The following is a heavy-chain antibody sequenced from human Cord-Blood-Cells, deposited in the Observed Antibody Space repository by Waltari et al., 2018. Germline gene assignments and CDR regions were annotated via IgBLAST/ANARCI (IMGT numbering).Heavy chain of an antibody. Sequence: QLQLQESGPGLVKPSETLSLTCTVSGGSISSSSYYWAWIRQPPGKGLEWIGSIYYSGSTYYNPSLKSRVTISVDTSKNQFSLKLSSVTAADTAVYYCASTREYYYDSSGYYNAFDIWGQGTMVTVSS. J-gene: IGHJ3*02. D-gene: IGHD3-22*01. CDR2: IYYSGST. CDR1: GGSISSSSYY. V-gene: IGHV4-39*01. CDR3: ASTREYYYDSSGYYNAFDI.